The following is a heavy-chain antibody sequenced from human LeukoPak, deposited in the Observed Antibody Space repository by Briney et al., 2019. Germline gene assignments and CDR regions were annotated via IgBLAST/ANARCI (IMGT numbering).Heavy chain of an antibody. Sequence: GGSLRLSCAASGFTVSSNYMSWVRQAPGKGLEWVSVIYSGGSTYYADSVKGRFTISRDNSKNTLYLQISSLRAEDTAVYYCASLPYYYGSGAHDAFDIWGQGTMVTVSS. D-gene: IGHD3-10*01. J-gene: IGHJ3*02. CDR1: GFTVSSNY. V-gene: IGHV3-66*01. CDR3: ASLPYYYGSGAHDAFDI. CDR2: IYSGGST.